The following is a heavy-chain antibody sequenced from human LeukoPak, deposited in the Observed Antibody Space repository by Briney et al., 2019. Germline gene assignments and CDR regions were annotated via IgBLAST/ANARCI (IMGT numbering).Heavy chain of an antibody. CDR2: MNPNSGNT. D-gene: IGHD6-19*01. Sequence: ASVKVSCKASGYTFTSYDINWVRQATGLGLGWMGWMNPNSGNTGYAQKFQGRVTMTRNTSISTAYMELSSLRSEDTAVYYCARVRGVAGTYYYYYMDVWGKGTTVTVSS. CDR3: ARVRGVAGTYYYYYMDV. J-gene: IGHJ6*03. V-gene: IGHV1-8*01. CDR1: GYTFTSYD.